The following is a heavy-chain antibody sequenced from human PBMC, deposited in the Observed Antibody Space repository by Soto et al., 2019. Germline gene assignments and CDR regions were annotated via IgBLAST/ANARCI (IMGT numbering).Heavy chain of an antibody. CDR3: ASNPGHLEYYFDY. D-gene: IGHD1-1*01. V-gene: IGHV4-61*01. CDR1: GGSVSSGSYY. Sequence: SETLSLTCTVSGGSVSSGSYYWSWIRQPPGKGLEWIGYIYYSGSTNYNPSLKSRVTISVDTSKNQFSLKLSSVTAADTAVYYCASNPGHLEYYFDYWGQGTLVTVSS. CDR2: IYYSGST. J-gene: IGHJ4*02.